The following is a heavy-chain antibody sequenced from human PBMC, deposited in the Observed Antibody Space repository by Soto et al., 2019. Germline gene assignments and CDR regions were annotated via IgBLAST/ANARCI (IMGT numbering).Heavy chain of an antibody. Sequence: QITLKESGPTQVKPTQTLTLTCTASGLSFGTSGVGVGWIRQPPGEALEWLALIYWNDDKRYSPSLKSSLTITKDTSKNQVVLTMTNVDPLDTATYYCASMTTVATAAFDIWGQGTMVTVSS. J-gene: IGHJ3*02. CDR2: IYWNDDK. V-gene: IGHV2-5*01. D-gene: IGHD4-17*01. CDR3: ASMTTVATAAFDI. CDR1: GLSFGTSGVG.